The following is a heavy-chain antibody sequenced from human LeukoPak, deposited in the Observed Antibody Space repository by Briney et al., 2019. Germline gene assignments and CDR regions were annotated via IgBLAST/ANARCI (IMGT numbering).Heavy chain of an antibody. Sequence: GGSLRLSCAASGFTFSSYWMSWVRQAPGKGLEWVANIKQDGSEKYYVDSVKGRFTISRDNAKNSLYLQMSSLRAEDTAVYYCARDESGVVIIGDDAFDIWGQGTMVTVSS. J-gene: IGHJ3*02. D-gene: IGHD3-3*01. V-gene: IGHV3-7*01. CDR1: GFTFSSYW. CDR2: IKQDGSEK. CDR3: ARDESGVVIIGDDAFDI.